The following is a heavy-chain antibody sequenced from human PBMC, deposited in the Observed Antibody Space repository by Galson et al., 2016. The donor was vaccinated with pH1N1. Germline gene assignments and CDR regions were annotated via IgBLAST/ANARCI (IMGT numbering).Heavy chain of an antibody. J-gene: IGHJ4*02. Sequence: SLRLSCAASGFTFSAHYMAWFRQAPGKGLECVGRIRHKDYGYTTEYAASVRGRFTISRDENSLYLQMNSLKVEDTAVYFCARLQPAVLNAHDFWGQGTLVSVSS. D-gene: IGHD2-8*01. CDR3: ARLQPAVLNAHDF. CDR2: IRHKDYGYTT. CDR1: GFTFSAHY. V-gene: IGHV3-72*01.